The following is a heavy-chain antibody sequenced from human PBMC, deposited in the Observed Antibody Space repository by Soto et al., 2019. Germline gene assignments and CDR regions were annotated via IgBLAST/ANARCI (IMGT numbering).Heavy chain of an antibody. Sequence: PGGSLRLSCAASGFTFSSYGMHWVRQAPGKGLEWVAVIWYDGSNKYYAGSVKGRFTISRDNSKNTLYLQMNSLRAEDTGVYYCARSEHCISTNCYGAGMDVWGQGTTVTVSS. CDR3: ARSEHCISTNCYGAGMDV. CDR1: GFTFSSYG. V-gene: IGHV3-33*01. CDR2: IWYDGSNK. J-gene: IGHJ6*02. D-gene: IGHD2-2*01.